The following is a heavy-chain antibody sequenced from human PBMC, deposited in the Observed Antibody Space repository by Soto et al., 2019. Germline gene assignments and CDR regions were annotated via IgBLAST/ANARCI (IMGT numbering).Heavy chain of an antibody. CDR3: ARHGVNGNHDC. Sequence: QLQLRESGPGLVKPSETLSLTCTVSGGSISINNYYWGWIRQPPGKGPEWIGSIYYTGSTYYISSLKSRLTISLDTSTNQYSMRLSSVTAADTAVYYCARHGVNGNHDCWGQGTLITVSS. CDR2: IYYTGST. D-gene: IGHD2-8*01. V-gene: IGHV4-39*01. J-gene: IGHJ4*02. CDR1: GGSISINNYY.